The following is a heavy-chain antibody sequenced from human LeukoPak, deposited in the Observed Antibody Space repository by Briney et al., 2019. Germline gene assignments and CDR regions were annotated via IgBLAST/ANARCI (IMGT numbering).Heavy chain of an antibody. CDR3: ARKIAAVGHFDY. J-gene: IGHJ4*02. V-gene: IGHV4-28*01. CDR2: IYYSGST. D-gene: IGHD6-13*01. Sequence: SDTLSLTCAVSGYSISSDNWWGWIRQPPGKGLEWIGYIYYSGSTLYNSSLKSRVTMSVDTSKNQFSPKLSSVTAVDTAVYYCARKIAAVGHFDYWGQGTLVTVSS. CDR1: GYSISSDNW.